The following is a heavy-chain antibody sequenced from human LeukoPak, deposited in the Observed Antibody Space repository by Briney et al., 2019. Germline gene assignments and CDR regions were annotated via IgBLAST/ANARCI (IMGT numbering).Heavy chain of an antibody. CDR1: GFTFSSYA. CDR2: ISYDGSNK. CDR3: ARVVGSSGWYDY. Sequence: PGRCLRPSCAASGFTFSSYAMHWVRQAPGKGREGGAVISYDGSNKYYADSVKGRFTISRDNSKITLYLQMNSLRAEDTAVYYCARVVGSSGWYDYWGQGTLVTVSS. V-gene: IGHV3-30*04. D-gene: IGHD6-19*01. J-gene: IGHJ4*02.